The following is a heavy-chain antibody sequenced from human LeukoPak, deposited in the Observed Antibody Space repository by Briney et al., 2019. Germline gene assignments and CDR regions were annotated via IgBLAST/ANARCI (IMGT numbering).Heavy chain of an antibody. CDR1: GGSISSGGYY. CDR3: ARDLDAFDI. Sequence: PSETLSLTCTVSGGSISSGGYYWSWIRQPPGTGLEWIGYIYHSGSTYYNPSLKSRVTISVDRSKNQFSLKLSSVTAADTAVYYCARDLDAFDIWGQGTMVTVSS. CDR2: IYHSGST. J-gene: IGHJ3*02. V-gene: IGHV4-30-2*01.